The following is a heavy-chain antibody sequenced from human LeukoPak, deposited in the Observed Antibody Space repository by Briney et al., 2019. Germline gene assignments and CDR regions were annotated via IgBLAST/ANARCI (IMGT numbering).Heavy chain of an antibody. D-gene: IGHD3-10*01. CDR1: GFTFSSYG. V-gene: IGHV3-33*01. CDR3: ARGYNGSGNYYEN. CDR2: IWYDGSNK. J-gene: IGHJ4*02. Sequence: GRSLRLSCAASGFTFSSYGMHWVRQAPGKGLEWVAVIWYDGSNKYYADSVKGRFTISRDNSKNTLYLQMNSLRAEDTAVYYCARGYNGSGNYYENWGQGTLVTVSS.